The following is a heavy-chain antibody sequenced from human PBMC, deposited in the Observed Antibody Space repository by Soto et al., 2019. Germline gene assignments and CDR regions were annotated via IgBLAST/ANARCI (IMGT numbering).Heavy chain of an antibody. D-gene: IGHD2-2*01. CDR3: ARGVGYCSSTSCRGLRNDY. J-gene: IGHJ4*02. CDR2: IYYSGST. Sequence: SETLSLTCTVSGGSISSYYWSWIRQPPGKGLEWIGYIYYSGSTNYNPSLKSRVTISADTSKNQFSLKLSSVTAADTAVYYCARGVGYCSSTSCRGLRNDYWGQGTLVTVSS. CDR1: GGSISSYY. V-gene: IGHV4-59*01.